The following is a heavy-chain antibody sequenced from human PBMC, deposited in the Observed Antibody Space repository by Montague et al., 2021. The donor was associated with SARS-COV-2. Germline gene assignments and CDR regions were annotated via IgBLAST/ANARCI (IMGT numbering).Heavy chain of an antibody. D-gene: IGHD3-22*01. Sequence: SLRLSYATSEFTFSSHWMSWVRQAPGKGLEWVANINPDGSERYYVDSVKCRFTISRDNAQNSLYLQMNSLRAEDTAVYYCAREGYYYEGYFDNWGQGTLVTVSS. V-gene: IGHV3-7*01. J-gene: IGHJ4*02. CDR1: EFTFSSHW. CDR3: AREGYYYEGYFDN. CDR2: INPDGSER.